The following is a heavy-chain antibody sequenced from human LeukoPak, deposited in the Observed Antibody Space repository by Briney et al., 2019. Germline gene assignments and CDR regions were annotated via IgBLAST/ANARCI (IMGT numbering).Heavy chain of an antibody. Sequence: GGSLRLSCAASGFTFSSYGMSWVRQAPGKGLEWVSSISGSGGSTYYADSVKGRFTISRDNSKNTLYLQMNSLRAEDTAVYYCAKDSPIGTYYHYNGMDVWGQGSTVIVSS. CDR3: AKDSPIGTYYHYNGMDV. V-gene: IGHV3-23*01. CDR2: ISGSGGST. J-gene: IGHJ6*02. CDR1: GFTFSSYG. D-gene: IGHD1-26*01.